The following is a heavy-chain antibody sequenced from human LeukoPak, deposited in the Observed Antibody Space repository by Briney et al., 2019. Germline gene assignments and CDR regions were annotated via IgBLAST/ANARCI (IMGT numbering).Heavy chain of an antibody. CDR1: GFNLDDYA. CDR3: AKKGIAAAGLYWYFDL. V-gene: IGHV3-9*01. Sequence: GRSLSLSWAASGFNLDDYAMQWVRPAPGRGLEWVSGISWNSGSIGYADSVKGGFTISRDNAKNSLYLQRNSLRAEDTALYYCAKKGIAAAGLYWYFDLWGRGTLVTVSS. D-gene: IGHD6-13*01. J-gene: IGHJ2*01. CDR2: ISWNSGSI.